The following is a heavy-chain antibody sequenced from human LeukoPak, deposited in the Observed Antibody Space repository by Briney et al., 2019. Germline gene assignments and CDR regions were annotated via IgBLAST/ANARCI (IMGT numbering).Heavy chain of an antibody. V-gene: IGHV3-30*02. CDR2: IRYDGSNK. J-gene: IGHJ4*02. Sequence: GSLRLSCAASGFTFSSYGMHWVRQAPGKGLEWVAFIRYDGSNKYYADSVKGRFTISRDNSKNTLYLQMNSLRAEDTAVYYCARRVPSQVITDYFDYWGQGTLVTVSS. CDR1: GFTFSSYG. D-gene: IGHD3-16*01. CDR3: ARRVPSQVITDYFDY.